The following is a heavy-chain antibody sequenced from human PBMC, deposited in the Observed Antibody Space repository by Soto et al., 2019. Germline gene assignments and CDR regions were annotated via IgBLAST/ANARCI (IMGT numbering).Heavy chain of an antibody. J-gene: IGHJ5*02. D-gene: IGHD2-15*01. CDR3: VASLAASGLNWLDP. V-gene: IGHV4-4*07. CDR2: IFANGHT. Sequence: SETLSLTCIVSGGSISEKYWNWVRQPHGKGLEWIGLIFANGHTDYNPYLKSRVTMSVDASKNQFSLMLTSMTAPDTAVYYCVASLAASGLNWLDPWGRGTLVTVSS. CDR1: GGSISEKY.